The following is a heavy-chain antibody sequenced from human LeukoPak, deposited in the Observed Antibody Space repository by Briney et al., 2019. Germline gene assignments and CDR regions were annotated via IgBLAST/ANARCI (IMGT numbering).Heavy chain of an antibody. V-gene: IGHV4-39*07. Sequence: PSETLSLTCTVSGDSISSSRYYWGWIRQPPGKGLEWIGSVSYSGSPYYNPSLKSRVTISVDTSKNQFSLKLSSVTAADTAVYYCARGDPELLWFGELSTWFDPWGQGTLVTVSS. CDR2: VSYSGSP. CDR1: GDSISSSRYY. D-gene: IGHD3-10*01. J-gene: IGHJ5*02. CDR3: ARGDPELLWFGELSTWFDP.